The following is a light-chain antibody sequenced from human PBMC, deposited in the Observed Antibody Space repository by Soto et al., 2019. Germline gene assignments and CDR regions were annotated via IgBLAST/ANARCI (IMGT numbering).Light chain of an antibody. J-gene: IGKJ1*01. CDR1: RGVSANY. Sequence: IVLTQSPGTLSLSPGEGATLSCRASRGVSANYLAWYQQKPGQAPTLRIYGASIRAAGIPDRFSGSGSGTDFTLTISRLEPEDFAVYYCQQYGSSGTFGQGTKVDIK. CDR2: GAS. CDR3: QQYGSSGT. V-gene: IGKV3-20*01.